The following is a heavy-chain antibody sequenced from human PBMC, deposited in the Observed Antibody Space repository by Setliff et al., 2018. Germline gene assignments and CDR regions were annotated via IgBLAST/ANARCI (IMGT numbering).Heavy chain of an antibody. V-gene: IGHV4-4*08. J-gene: IGHJ3*02. Sequence: SETLSLTCGASGTSISASYWRWIRQPARTELEWIGHIYASGGTHYNTSLKSRVTISVAISENHFSLKLRSVTAADTAVYYCASGPPLGGAAAGSLADAFDIWGHGTMVTVSS. CDR2: IYASGGT. D-gene: IGHD6-13*01. CDR3: ASGPPLGGAAAGSLADAFDI. CDR1: GTSISASY.